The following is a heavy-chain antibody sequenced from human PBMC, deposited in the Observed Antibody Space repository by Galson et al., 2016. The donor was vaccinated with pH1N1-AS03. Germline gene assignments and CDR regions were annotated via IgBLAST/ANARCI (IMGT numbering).Heavy chain of an antibody. J-gene: IGHJ4*02. CDR1: GYSFINYA. CDR3: AKVGIVISSGWYGRFDY. Sequence: SVKVSCKASGYSFINYALHWVRQAPGQRLEWMGWLNSTSGNTEYSQKFQGRVTITRDTSASTASMELSSLRSEDTAVYYCAKVGIVISSGWYGRFDYWGQGTLVTVSS. D-gene: IGHD6-19*01. CDR2: LNSTSGNT. V-gene: IGHV1-3*01.